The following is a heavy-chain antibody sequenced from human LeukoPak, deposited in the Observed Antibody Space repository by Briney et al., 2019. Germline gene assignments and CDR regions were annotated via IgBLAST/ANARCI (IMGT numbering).Heavy chain of an antibody. J-gene: IGHJ4*02. Sequence: ASVKVSCKASGGTFSSYTISWVRQAPGQGLEWMGRIIPILGIANYAQKFQGRVTITADKSTSTAYMELSSLRSEDTAVYYCATATLGPTVTQGWEFDYWGQGTLVTVSS. CDR3: ATATLGPTVTQGWEFDY. V-gene: IGHV1-69*02. CDR1: GGTFSSYT. CDR2: IIPILGIA. D-gene: IGHD4-17*01.